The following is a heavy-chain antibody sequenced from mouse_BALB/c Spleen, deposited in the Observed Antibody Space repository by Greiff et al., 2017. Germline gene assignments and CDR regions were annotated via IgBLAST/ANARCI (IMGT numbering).Heavy chain of an antibody. V-gene: IGHV1-14*01. CDR1: GYTFTSYV. J-gene: IGHJ4*01. CDR2: INPYNDGT. CDR3: ARHYRSSYYAMDY. D-gene: IGHD2-14*01. Sequence: EVKLVESGPELVKPGASVKMSCKASGYTFTSYVMHWVKQKPGQGLEWIGYINPYNDGTKYNEKFKGKATLTSDKSSSTAYMELSSLTSEDSAVYYCARHYRSSYYAMDYWGQGTSVTVSS.